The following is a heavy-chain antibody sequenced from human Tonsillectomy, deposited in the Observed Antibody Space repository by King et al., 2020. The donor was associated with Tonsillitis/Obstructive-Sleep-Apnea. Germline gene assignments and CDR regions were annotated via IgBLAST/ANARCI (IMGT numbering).Heavy chain of an antibody. V-gene: IGHV3-48*02. J-gene: IGHJ3*02. CDR1: GFTHSRYS. Sequence: VQLVESGGGLVQPGGSLRLSCEASGFTHSRYSMNWVREAAGKGREWVSYIAREITVMYYADSVKSGFTISRDNANNSRYLQMNSLKDKDTAGYYCARDDRYAFDISGQGTMVAVSS. CDR2: IAREITVM. CDR3: ARDDRYAFDI.